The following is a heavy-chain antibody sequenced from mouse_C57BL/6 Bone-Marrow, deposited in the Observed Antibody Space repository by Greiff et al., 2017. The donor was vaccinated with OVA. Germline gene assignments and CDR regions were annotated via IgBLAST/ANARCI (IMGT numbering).Heavy chain of an antibody. V-gene: IGHV5-4*03. CDR2: ISDGGSYT. CDR1: GFTFSSYA. J-gene: IGHJ1*03. D-gene: IGHD2-4*01. CDR3: AGGLRQYFDV. Sequence: EVKLEESGGGLVKPGGSLKLSCAASGFTFSSYAMSWVRQTPEKRLEWVATISDGGSYTYYPDNVKGRFTISRDNAKNNLYLQMSHLKSEDTAMYYCAGGLRQYFDVWGTGTTVTVSS.